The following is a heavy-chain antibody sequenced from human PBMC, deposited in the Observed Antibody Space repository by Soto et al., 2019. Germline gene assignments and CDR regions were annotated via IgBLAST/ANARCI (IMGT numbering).Heavy chain of an antibody. CDR1: GFTFTSSA. CDR3: AADVTTVTRLQTYYYYYGMDV. D-gene: IGHD4-17*01. CDR2: IVVGSGIT. J-gene: IGHJ6*02. Sequence: QMQLVQSGPEVKKPGTSVKVSCKASGFTFTSSAVQWVRQARGQRLEWIGWIVVGSGITNYAQKFQERVTITRDMSTSTAYMELSSLRSEDTAVYYCAADVTTVTRLQTYYYYYGMDVWGQGTTVTVSS. V-gene: IGHV1-58*01.